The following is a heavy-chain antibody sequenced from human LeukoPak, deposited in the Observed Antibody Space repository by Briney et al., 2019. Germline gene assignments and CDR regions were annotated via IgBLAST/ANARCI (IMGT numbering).Heavy chain of an antibody. Sequence: SETLSLTCTVPGGSISSYYWSWIRQPPGKGLEWIGYIYYSGSTNYNPSLKSRVTISVDTSKNQFSLKLSSVTAADTAVYYCAREVVVVVPAALNWFDPWGQGTLVTGSS. D-gene: IGHD2-2*01. J-gene: IGHJ5*02. CDR1: GGSISSYY. CDR3: AREVVVVVPAALNWFDP. V-gene: IGHV4-59*01. CDR2: IYYSGST.